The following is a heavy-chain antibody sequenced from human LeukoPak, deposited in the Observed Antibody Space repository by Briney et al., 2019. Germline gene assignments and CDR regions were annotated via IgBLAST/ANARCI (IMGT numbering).Heavy chain of an antibody. CDR1: GFTFSSYG. Sequence: GGSPRLSCAASGFTFSSYGMHWVRQAPGKGLEWVAVIWYDGSNKYYADSVKGRFTISRDNSKNTPYLQMNSLRAEDTAVYYCARDWSSSSLGYYNYYGMDVWGQGTTVTVSS. V-gene: IGHV3-33*01. CDR3: ARDWSSSSLGYYNYYGMDV. D-gene: IGHD6-6*01. J-gene: IGHJ6*02. CDR2: IWYDGSNK.